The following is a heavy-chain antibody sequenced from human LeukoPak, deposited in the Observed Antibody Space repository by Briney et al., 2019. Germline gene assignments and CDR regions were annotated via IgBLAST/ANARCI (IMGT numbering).Heavy chain of an antibody. V-gene: IGHV3-21*06. CDR2: ISSSSTYI. CDR3: GTWTTVASYFDY. CDR1: GFTSSTYS. D-gene: IGHD4-17*01. J-gene: IGHJ4*02. Sequence: GGSLRLSCAASGFTSSTYSMNWVRQAPGKGLEWVSSISSSSTYIHYADSVKGRLTISRDNAKNSLYLQMNSLRAEDTAVYYCGTWTTVASYFDYWGQGTLVTVSS.